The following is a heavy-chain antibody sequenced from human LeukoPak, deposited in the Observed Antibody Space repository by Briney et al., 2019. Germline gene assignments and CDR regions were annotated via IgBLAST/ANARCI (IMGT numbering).Heavy chain of an antibody. CDR3: ARIGNDLWSGYSP. Sequence: PSETLSLTCAVYGGSFSGYYWSWIRQPPGKGLEWIGEINHSGSTNYNPSLKSRVTISVDTSKNQFSLKLSSVTAADTAVYYCARIGNDLWSGYSPWGQGTLVTVSS. CDR1: GGSFSGYY. V-gene: IGHV4-34*01. J-gene: IGHJ5*02. CDR2: INHSGST. D-gene: IGHD3-3*01.